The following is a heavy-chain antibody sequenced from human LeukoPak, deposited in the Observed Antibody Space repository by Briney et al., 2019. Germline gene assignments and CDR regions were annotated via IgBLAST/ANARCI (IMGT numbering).Heavy chain of an antibody. CDR2: ISWDSGSI. D-gene: IGHD6-19*01. CDR3: ARDGASRGRSGEGYFAY. V-gene: IGHV3-9*01. J-gene: IGHJ4*02. CDR1: GFTFDDYA. Sequence: PGGSLRLSCAASGFTFDDYAMHWVRQAPGKGLEWVSGISWDSGSIGYADSVKGRFTISGDNSKNTLDLQMNSLRAEDTAVYYCARDGASRGRSGEGYFAYCGQATLVTASS.